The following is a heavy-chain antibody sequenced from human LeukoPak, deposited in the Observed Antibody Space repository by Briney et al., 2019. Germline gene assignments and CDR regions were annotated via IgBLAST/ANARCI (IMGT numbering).Heavy chain of an antibody. J-gene: IGHJ4*02. D-gene: IGHD3-10*01. CDR1: GGSISSGSYY. CDR3: AGLGEAY. CDR2: IYHSGST. V-gene: IGHV4-39*07. Sequence: PSETLSLTCTVSGGSISSGSYYWGWIRQPPGKGLEWIGSIYHSGSTYYNPSLKSRVTISVDTSKNQFSLKLSSVTAADTAVYYCAGLGEAYWGQGTLVTVSS.